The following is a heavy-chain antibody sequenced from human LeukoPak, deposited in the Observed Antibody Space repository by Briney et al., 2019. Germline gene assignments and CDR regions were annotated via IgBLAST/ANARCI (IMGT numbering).Heavy chain of an antibody. CDR1: GGSISSYY. V-gene: IGHV4-59*08. CDR3: ASSYYGSGSYRD. J-gene: IGHJ4*02. Sequence: SETLSLTCTVSGGSISSYYWSWIRQPPGKGLEWIGYIYYSGSTNYNPSLESRVTISVDTSKNQFSLKLSSVTAADTAVYYCASSYYGSGSYRDWGQGTLVTVSS. D-gene: IGHD3-10*01. CDR2: IYYSGST.